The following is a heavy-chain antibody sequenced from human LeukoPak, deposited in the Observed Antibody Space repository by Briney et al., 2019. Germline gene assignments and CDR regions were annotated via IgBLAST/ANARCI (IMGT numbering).Heavy chain of an antibody. D-gene: IGHD2-15*01. CDR1: GYTFTSYA. CDR3: ARTNPRLVVVAATPDY. Sequence: ASVKVSCKASGYTFTSYAMHWVRQAPGQRLEWMGWINAGNGNTKYSQKFQGRVTITRDTSASTAYMELSSLRSEDTAVYYCARTNPRLVVVAATPDYWGQGTLVTVSS. V-gene: IGHV1-3*01. J-gene: IGHJ4*02. CDR2: INAGNGNT.